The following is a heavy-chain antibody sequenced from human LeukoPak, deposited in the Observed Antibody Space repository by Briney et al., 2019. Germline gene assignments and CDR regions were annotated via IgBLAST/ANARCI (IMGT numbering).Heavy chain of an antibody. CDR3: ASYPVRYYDSSGYYS. CDR2: SWNSGSI. J-gene: IGHJ4*02. D-gene: IGHD3-22*01. Sequence: SWNSGSIGYADSVKGRFTISRDNAKNSLYLQMNSLRAEDTALYYCASYPVRYYDSSGYYSWGQGTLVTVSS. V-gene: IGHV3-9*01.